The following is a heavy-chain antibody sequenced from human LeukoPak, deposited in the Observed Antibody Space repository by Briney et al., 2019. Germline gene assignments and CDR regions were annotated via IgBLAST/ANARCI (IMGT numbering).Heavy chain of an antibody. V-gene: IGHV1-24*01. Sequence: EASVKVSCKVSGYTLTELSMHWVRQAPGKGLEWMGGFDPEDGETIYAQKFQGRVTMTEDTSTDTAYMELSSLRSEDTAVYYCATVPGRYDSSGYYYFDYWGQGTLVTVSS. D-gene: IGHD3-22*01. J-gene: IGHJ4*02. CDR1: GYTLTELS. CDR3: ATVPGRYDSSGYYYFDY. CDR2: FDPEDGET.